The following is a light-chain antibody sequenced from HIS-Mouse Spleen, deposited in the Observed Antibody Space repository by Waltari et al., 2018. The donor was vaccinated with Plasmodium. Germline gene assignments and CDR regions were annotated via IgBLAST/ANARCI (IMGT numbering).Light chain of an antibody. CDR3: LQDYNYPYT. V-gene: IGKV1-6*01. Sequence: AIQMTQSPSSLSASVGYIVPIHCRASQGIRNDLGWYQQKPGKAPKLLISAASSLQSGVPSRFSGSGSGTDFTLTISSLQPEDFATYYCLQDYNYPYTFGQGTKLEIK. J-gene: IGKJ2*01. CDR1: QGIRND. CDR2: AAS.